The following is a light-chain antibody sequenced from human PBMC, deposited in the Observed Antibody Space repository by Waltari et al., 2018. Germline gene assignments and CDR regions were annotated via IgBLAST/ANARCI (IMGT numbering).Light chain of an antibody. CDR1: SGHSSYA. J-gene: IGLJ3*02. Sequence: QLVLTQSPSASASLGASVTLTCTLSSGHSSYAIAWHQQQPEKGPRYLMKLNSDGSHSKEDGIPDRFSGSSSGAERYLTISSLQSEDEADYYCQTWGTGSWVFGGGTKLTVL. CDR3: QTWGTGSWV. CDR2: LNSDGSH. V-gene: IGLV4-69*01.